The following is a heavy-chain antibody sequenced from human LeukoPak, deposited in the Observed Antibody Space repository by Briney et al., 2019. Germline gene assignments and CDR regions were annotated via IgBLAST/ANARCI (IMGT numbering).Heavy chain of an antibody. CDR1: GFTFSSYA. CDR2: ISGSGGST. J-gene: IGHJ4*02. V-gene: IGHV3-23*01. D-gene: IGHD3-22*01. Sequence: GGPLRLSCAASGFTFSSYAMSWVRQAPGKGLEWVSAISGSGGSTYYADSVKGRFTISRDNAKNSLYLQMNSLRAEDTAVYYCARDSDSSGYYDYWGQGTLVTVSS. CDR3: ARDSDSSGYYDY.